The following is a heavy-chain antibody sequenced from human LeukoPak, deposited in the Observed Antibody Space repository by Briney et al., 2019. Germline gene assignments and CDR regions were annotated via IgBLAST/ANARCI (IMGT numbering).Heavy chain of an antibody. J-gene: IGHJ4*02. Sequence: GGSLRLSCAASGFTFSSYAMSWVRQTPGKGLEWVSGISWNSGAIGYADSVKGRFTISRDNAKNSLYLQMNSPRAEDTALYYCAKDRDGYNGNFDYWGQGNLVTVSS. CDR1: GFTFSSYA. V-gene: IGHV3-9*01. CDR2: ISWNSGAI. CDR3: AKDRDGYNGNFDY. D-gene: IGHD5-24*01.